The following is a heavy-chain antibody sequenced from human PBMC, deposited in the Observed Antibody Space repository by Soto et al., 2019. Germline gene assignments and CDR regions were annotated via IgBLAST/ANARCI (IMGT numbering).Heavy chain of an antibody. CDR3: VKGNQLLRYYFEF. D-gene: IGHD2-15*01. J-gene: IGHJ4*02. Sequence: GGSLRLSCSVSGFTFSNYAMHWFRQAPGEGLEYVSGITSDGDSTYHADSVKGRFTISRDNSKNTLYLQMSSLRLEDTAIYYCVKGNQLLRYYFEFWGQGTLVTVSS. V-gene: IGHV3-64D*06. CDR1: GFTFSNYA. CDR2: ITSDGDST.